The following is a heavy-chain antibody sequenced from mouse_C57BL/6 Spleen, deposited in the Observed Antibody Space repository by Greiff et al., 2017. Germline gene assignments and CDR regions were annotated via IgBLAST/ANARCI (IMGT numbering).Heavy chain of an antibody. CDR2: IDPETGGT. Sequence: QVQLKESGAELVRPGASVTLSCKASGYTFTDYEMHWVKQTPVHGLEWIGAIDPETGGTAYNQKFKGKAILTADKSSSTAYMELRSLTSEDSADYYCTRRVGYYGSRSPDWYFDVWGTGTTVTVSS. J-gene: IGHJ1*03. D-gene: IGHD1-1*01. V-gene: IGHV1-15*01. CDR1: GYTFTDYE. CDR3: TRRVGYYGSRSPDWYFDV.